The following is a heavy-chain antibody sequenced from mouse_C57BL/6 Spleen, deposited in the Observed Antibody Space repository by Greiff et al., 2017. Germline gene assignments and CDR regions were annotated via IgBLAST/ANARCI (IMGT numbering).Heavy chain of an antibody. CDR1: GYSFTGYY. Sequence: EVKLQESGPELVKPGASVKISCKASGYSFTGYYMNWVKQSPEKSLEWIGEINPSTGGTTYNQKFKAKATLTVDKSSSTAYMQLKSLTSEDSAVYYCARSGSNSPFDYWGQGTTLTVSS. D-gene: IGHD2-5*01. V-gene: IGHV1-42*01. J-gene: IGHJ2*01. CDR3: ARSGSNSPFDY. CDR2: INPSTGGT.